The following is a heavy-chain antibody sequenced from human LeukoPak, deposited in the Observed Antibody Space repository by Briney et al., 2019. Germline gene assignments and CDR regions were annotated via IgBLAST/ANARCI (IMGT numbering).Heavy chain of an antibody. J-gene: IGHJ4*02. CDR1: GGSISSYY. D-gene: IGHD7-27*01. V-gene: IGHV4-59*08. CDR2: IYYSGST. Sequence: PSETLSLTCTVSGGSISSYYWSWIRQPPGKGLEWIGYIYYSGSTNYNPSLKSRATISVDTSKNQFSLKLSSVTAADTAVYYCASSQNWDFDYWGQGTLVTVSS. CDR3: ASSQNWDFDY.